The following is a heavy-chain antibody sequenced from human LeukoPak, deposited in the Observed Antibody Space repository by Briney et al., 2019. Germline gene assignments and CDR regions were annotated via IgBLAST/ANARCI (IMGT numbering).Heavy chain of an antibody. Sequence: SETLSLTCAVYGGSFSGYYWSWVRQPPGKRLEWIWEINHSGSTNYNPSLKSRVTISVDTSKNQFSLQLSSVTAADTAVYHCARQAPRDSSGYYLLQFGAFDIWGQGTMVTVSS. V-gene: IGHV4-34*01. CDR3: ARQAPRDSSGYYLLQFGAFDI. D-gene: IGHD3-22*01. CDR2: INHSGST. J-gene: IGHJ3*02. CDR1: GGSFSGYY.